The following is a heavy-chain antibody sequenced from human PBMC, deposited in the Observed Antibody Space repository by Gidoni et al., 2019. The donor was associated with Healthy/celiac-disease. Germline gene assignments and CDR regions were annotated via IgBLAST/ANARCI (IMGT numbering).Heavy chain of an antibody. D-gene: IGHD6-13*01. CDR3: AREALVAAAGIGEVDY. CDR1: GFPFSSYE. CDR2: ISSSGSTI. J-gene: IGHJ4*02. Sequence: EVPLVESGGGLVQPGGSLRLSSAASGFPFSSYEMNWVRQAPGKGLEGVSYISSSGSTIYYADSVKGRFTISRDNAKNSLYLQMNSLRAEDTAVYYCAREALVAAAGIGEVDYWGQGTLVTISS. V-gene: IGHV3-48*03.